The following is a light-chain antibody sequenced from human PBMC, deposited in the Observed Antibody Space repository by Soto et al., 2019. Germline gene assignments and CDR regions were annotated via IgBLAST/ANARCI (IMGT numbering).Light chain of an antibody. CDR1: QSVGIK. J-gene: IGKJ1*01. CDR3: HQYNDWPMWT. V-gene: IGKV3-15*01. CDR2: DAS. Sequence: EKVMTQSPATLSVSPGGRATLSCRASQSVGIKLGWYQQRPGQAPRLIIYDASTRAAGIPARFSGSGSGTEFTLTISSLQSEDFAVYYCHQYNDWPMWTFGQGTKVDIK.